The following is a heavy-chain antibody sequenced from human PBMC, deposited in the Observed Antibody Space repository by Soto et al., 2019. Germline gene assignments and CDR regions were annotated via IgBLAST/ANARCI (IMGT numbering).Heavy chain of an antibody. V-gene: IGHV1-8*01. CDR2: MNEYRGNT. J-gene: IGHJ4*02. D-gene: IGHD2-2*01. CDR1: GYTFTSYD. CDR3: ARGIVGYCSSTSCPFPQDY. Sequence: GASVKASCKASGYTFTSYDINWVRQAPGQGLEGMGQMNEYRGNTGYTQNNQSRATMTRDTVISTAYMELSSLRSEDTAVYYCARGIVGYCSSTSCPFPQDYWGQGTLVTVSS.